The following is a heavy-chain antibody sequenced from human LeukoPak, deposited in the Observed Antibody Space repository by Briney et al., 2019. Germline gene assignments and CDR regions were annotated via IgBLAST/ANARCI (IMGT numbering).Heavy chain of an antibody. CDR2: IYYSGST. J-gene: IGHJ5*02. Sequence: PSETLSLTCTVSGGSFSSYYWSWIRQPPGKGLEWIGYIYYSGSTNYNPSLKSRVTISVDTSKNQFSLKLSSVTAADTAVYYCARLVVTEPNWFDPWGQGTRVTVSS. CDR3: ARLVVTEPNWFDP. D-gene: IGHD2-21*02. V-gene: IGHV4-59*08. CDR1: GGSFSSYY.